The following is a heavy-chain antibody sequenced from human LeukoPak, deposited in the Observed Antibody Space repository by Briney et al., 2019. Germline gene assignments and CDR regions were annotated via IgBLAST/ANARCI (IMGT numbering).Heavy chain of an antibody. Sequence: SETLSLTCAVSGYSISSGYYWGWIRQPPGKGLEWIGSIYHSGSTYYNLSLKSRVTISVATSKNQFSLKMSSVTAADTAVYYCARANQNVLRFLEWLSAFDIWGQGTMVTVSS. CDR3: ARANQNVLRFLEWLSAFDI. V-gene: IGHV4-38-2*01. CDR1: GYSISSGYY. J-gene: IGHJ3*02. D-gene: IGHD3-3*01. CDR2: IYHSGST.